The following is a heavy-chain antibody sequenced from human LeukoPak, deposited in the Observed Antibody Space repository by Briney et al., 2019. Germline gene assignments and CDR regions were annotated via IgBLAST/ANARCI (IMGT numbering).Heavy chain of an antibody. D-gene: IGHD6-19*01. CDR1: GGSISSSNW. V-gene: IGHV4-4*02. CDR2: INHSGST. CDR3: ARGGGAVAGIDY. Sequence: PSETLSLTCAVSGGSISSSNWWSWVRQPPGKGLEWIGEINHSGSTNYNPSLKSRVTISVDTSKNQFSLKLSSVTAADTAVYYCARGGGAVAGIDYWGQGTLVTVSS. J-gene: IGHJ4*02.